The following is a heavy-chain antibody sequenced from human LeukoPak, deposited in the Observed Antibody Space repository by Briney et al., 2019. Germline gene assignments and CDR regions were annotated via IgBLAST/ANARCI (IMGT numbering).Heavy chain of an antibody. V-gene: IGHV3-53*01. D-gene: IGHD6-19*01. CDR2: IYSGGST. CDR1: GFTVSSNY. CDR3: AKDTPPGEAGAFDI. J-gene: IGHJ3*02. Sequence: GGSLRLSCAASGFTVSSNYMSWVRQAPGKGLEWVSVIYSGGSTNYADSVKGRFTISRDNSKNTLYLQMNSLRAEDTAVYYCAKDTPPGEAGAFDIWGQGTMVTVSS.